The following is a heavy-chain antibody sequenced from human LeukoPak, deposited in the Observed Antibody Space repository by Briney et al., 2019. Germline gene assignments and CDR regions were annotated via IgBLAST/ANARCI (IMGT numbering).Heavy chain of an antibody. V-gene: IGHV3-23*01. CDR2: ISGSGGST. D-gene: IGHD6-19*01. Sequence: GGSLRLSCAASGFTVSSNYMSWVRQAPGKGLEWVSAISGSGGSTYYADSVKGRFTISRDNSKNTLYLQMNSLRAEDTAVYYCAKDLEQWLVQGAFDIWGQGTMVTVSS. J-gene: IGHJ3*02. CDR1: GFTVSSNY. CDR3: AKDLEQWLVQGAFDI.